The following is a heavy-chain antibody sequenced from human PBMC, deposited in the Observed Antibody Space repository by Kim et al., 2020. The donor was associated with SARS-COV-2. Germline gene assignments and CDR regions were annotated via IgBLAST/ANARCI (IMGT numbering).Heavy chain of an antibody. D-gene: IGHD2-2*01. Sequence: GGSLRLSCAASGFTFSNAWMSWVRQAPGKGLEWVGRIKSKTDGGTTDYAAPVKGRFTISRDDSKNTLYLQMNGLKTEDTAVYYCTTVLHCSSTSCRDYWGQGTLVTVSS. CDR3: TTVLHCSSTSCRDY. CDR2: IKSKTDGGTT. V-gene: IGHV3-15*01. CDR1: GFTFSNAW. J-gene: IGHJ4*02.